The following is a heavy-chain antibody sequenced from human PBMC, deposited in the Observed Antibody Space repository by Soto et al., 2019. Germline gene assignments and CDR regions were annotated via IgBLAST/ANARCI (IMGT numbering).Heavy chain of an antibody. V-gene: IGHV3-7*01. CDR1: GFIYSSFW. CDR2: INPDGSEK. J-gene: IGHJ4*02. Sequence: GGSLRLSCAASGFIYSSFWMDWVRQAPGKGLEWVANINPDGSEKHYVDSVKGRFTISRDNAMNSMYLQMSSLTAEDSALYFCSRSLDSWGQGTRVTVSS. CDR3: SRSLDS.